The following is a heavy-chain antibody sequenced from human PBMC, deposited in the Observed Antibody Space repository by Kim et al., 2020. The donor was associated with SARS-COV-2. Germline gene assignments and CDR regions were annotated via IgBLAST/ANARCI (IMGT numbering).Heavy chain of an antibody. CDR3: ARNPRLARYSGYEQKLGAPPHWYFEL. V-gene: IGHV3-7*01. D-gene: IGHD5-12*01. Sequence: GGSLRLSCAASGFTFSSYWMSWVRQAPGKGLEWLANIKQDVSEKYYVDSVKGRFTISRDNAKNSLYLQMNSLRAEVTAVYYCARNPRLARYSGYEQKLGAPPHWYFELWGRGTLVTVSS. CDR2: IKQDVSEK. CDR1: GFTFSSYW. J-gene: IGHJ2*01.